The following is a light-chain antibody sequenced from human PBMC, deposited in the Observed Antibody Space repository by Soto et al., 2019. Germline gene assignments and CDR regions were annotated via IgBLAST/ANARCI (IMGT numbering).Light chain of an antibody. V-gene: IGKV3-20*01. J-gene: IGKJ1*01. CDR3: QQYGSSSWT. CDR2: GAS. CDR1: QSISSSY. Sequence: EVVLKQSPGTLSLSQGKRATLSCRASQSISSSYLAWYQQRPGQAPRLLIYGASSRATGIPDRFSGSGSGTEFTLTISRLEPEDFAVYYCQQYGSSSWTFGQGTKVDIK.